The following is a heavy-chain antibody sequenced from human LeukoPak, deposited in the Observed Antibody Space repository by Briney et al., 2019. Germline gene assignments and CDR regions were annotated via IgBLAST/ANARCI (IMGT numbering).Heavy chain of an antibody. CDR1: GYTFTTYG. CDR3: ARGEITMVRGVIIWDYMDV. J-gene: IGHJ6*03. Sequence: ASVKVSCKASGYTFTTYGISWVRQAPGQGLEWMGWISAYGGNTDYVQKFQGRVTMTTDTSTSTAYMELRSLRLDDTAVYYCARGEITMVRGVIIWDYMDVWGKGTTVTVSS. V-gene: IGHV1-18*01. CDR2: ISAYGGNT. D-gene: IGHD3-10*01.